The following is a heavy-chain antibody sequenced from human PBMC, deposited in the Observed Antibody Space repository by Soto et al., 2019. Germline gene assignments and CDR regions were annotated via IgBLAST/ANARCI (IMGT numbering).Heavy chain of an antibody. CDR2: LSRSGGAT. V-gene: IGHV3-23*01. J-gene: IGHJ5*02. Sequence: EVQLLESGGGLVQPGGSLTLSCTASGFNTRFYSMRWVRQTPGKGLEWVAALSRSGGATYYADSVSGRFTISRDAAKDALFLQMIDLRAEDTALYYCSKGEMSTIRNSFDPWGQGTLVTVSS. CDR3: SKGEMSTIRNSFDP. D-gene: IGHD1-7*01. CDR1: GFNTRFYS.